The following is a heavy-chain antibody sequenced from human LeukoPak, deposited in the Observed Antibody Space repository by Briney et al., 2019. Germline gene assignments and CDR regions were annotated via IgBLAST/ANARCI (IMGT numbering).Heavy chain of an antibody. CDR2: IYYSGST. J-gene: IGHJ3*01. D-gene: IGHD1-26*01. V-gene: IGHV4-59*01. CDR3: ARGGQWERGDV. CDR1: GGSISNSY. Sequence: SETLSLTCTVSGGSISNSYWSWIRQPPGKGLEWIGYIYYSGSTNYNPSLKSRVTISIDTSKNQFYMKLSSVTAADTALYYCARGGQWERGDVWGQGTMVTVSS.